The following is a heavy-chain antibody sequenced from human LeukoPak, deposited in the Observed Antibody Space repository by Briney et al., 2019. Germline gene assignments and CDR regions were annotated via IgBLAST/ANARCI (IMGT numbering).Heavy chain of an antibody. Sequence: PGGSLRLSCAASGFTFSSYGMHWVRQAPGKGLEWVAVISYDGSNKYYVDSVKGRFTISRDNSKNTLYLQMNSLRAEDTAVYYCAKDWSGGWALDYWGQGTLVTVSS. CDR2: ISYDGSNK. D-gene: IGHD3-3*01. CDR3: AKDWSGGWALDY. J-gene: IGHJ4*02. CDR1: GFTFSSYG. V-gene: IGHV3-30*18.